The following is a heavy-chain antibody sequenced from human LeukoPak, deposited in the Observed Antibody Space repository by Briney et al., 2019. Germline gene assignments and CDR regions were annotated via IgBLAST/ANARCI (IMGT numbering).Heavy chain of an antibody. J-gene: IGHJ5*02. V-gene: IGHV1-18*01. D-gene: IGHD2-15*01. CDR3: ARAPHCSGVSVYSSWFDP. Sequence: GASVKVSCKASGYTFTSYGISWVRQAPGQGLEWMGWISAYNGNTNYAQKLQGRVTMTTDTSTSTAYMELRSLRSDDTAVYYCARAPHCSGVSVYSSWFDPWGQGTLVTVSS. CDR2: ISAYNGNT. CDR1: GYTFTSYG.